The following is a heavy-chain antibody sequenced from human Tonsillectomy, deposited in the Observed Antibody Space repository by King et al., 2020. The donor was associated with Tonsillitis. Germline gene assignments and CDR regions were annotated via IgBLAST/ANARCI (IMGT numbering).Heavy chain of an antibody. CDR2: INPSGGST. CDR3: ARGTTMITTHFEY. Sequence: QLVQSGAGVKKPGASVKVSCEASGYTFTNYYMHWVRQAPGHGPEWMGMINPSGGSTSYAQKFQHRVTMTRDTSTSTVYMGLSSLRSEDTAVYYCARGTTMITTHFEYWGQGTLVTVSS. V-gene: IGHV1-46*03. CDR1: GYTFTNYY. J-gene: IGHJ4*02. D-gene: IGHD4-17*01.